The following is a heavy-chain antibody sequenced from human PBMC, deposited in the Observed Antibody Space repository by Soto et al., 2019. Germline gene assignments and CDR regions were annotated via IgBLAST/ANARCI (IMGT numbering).Heavy chain of an antibody. CDR3: ANGTLDY. CDR2: IGDNGDKT. J-gene: IGHJ4*02. CDR1: GFTFTEYH. V-gene: IGHV3-11*01. Sequence: QVRLVEYGGGLVKPGGSLRLSCVASGFTFTEYHMSWIRQAPGRGLEWVSYIGDNGDKTYYAKSVKGRFTISRDNAKSSLFLQMNSLRPEDTAVYYCANGTLDYWGQGTLVTVSS.